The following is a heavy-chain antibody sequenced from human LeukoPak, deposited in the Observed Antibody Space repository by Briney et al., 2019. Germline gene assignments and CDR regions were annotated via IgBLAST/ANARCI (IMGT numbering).Heavy chain of an antibody. CDR3: ARGHYDILTGYLPPYDAFDI. J-gene: IGHJ3*02. D-gene: IGHD3-9*01. Sequence: ASVKVSCKASGYTFTSYGISWVRQAPGQGLEWMGWISAYNGNTNYAQKLQGRVTITTDTSTSTAYMELRSLRSDDTAVYYCARGHYDILTGYLPPYDAFDIWGQGTMVTVSS. CDR1: GYTFTSYG. CDR2: ISAYNGNT. V-gene: IGHV1-18*01.